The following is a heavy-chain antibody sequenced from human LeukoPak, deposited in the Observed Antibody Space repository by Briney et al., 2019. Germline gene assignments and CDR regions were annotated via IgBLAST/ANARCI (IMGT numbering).Heavy chain of an antibody. CDR1: GFTFSSYG. V-gene: IGHV3-23*01. J-gene: IGHJ4*02. D-gene: IGHD2-2*01. CDR2: ISGSGGST. CDR3: ARSVHYCSSTSCYPLH. Sequence: GGSLRLSCAASGFTFSSYGMSWVRQAPGKGLEWVSAISGSGGSTYYADSVKGRFTISRDNSKNTLYLQMSSLRAEDTAVYYCARSVHYCSSTSCYPLHWGQGSLVTVSS.